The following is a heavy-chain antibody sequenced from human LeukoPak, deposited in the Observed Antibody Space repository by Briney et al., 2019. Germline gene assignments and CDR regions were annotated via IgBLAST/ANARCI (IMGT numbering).Heavy chain of an antibody. CDR1: GGSISSSSYY. CDR3: ASPWGCSSTSCYFHY. Sequence: PSETLSLTCTVSGGSISSSSYYWGWIRQPPGKGLEWIGSIYYSGSTYYNPSLKSRVTISVDTSKNQFSLKLSSVTAAVTAVYYCASPWGCSSTSCYFHYWGQGTLVTVSS. D-gene: IGHD2-2*01. V-gene: IGHV4-39*01. J-gene: IGHJ4*02. CDR2: IYYSGST.